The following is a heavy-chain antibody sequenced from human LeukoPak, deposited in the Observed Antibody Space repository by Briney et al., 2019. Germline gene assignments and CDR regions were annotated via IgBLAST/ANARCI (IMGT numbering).Heavy chain of an antibody. CDR3: ARGSHMCSGGSCYSMPWFDP. CDR1: GGSISSYY. J-gene: IGHJ5*02. CDR2: IYYSGST. D-gene: IGHD2-15*01. Sequence: PSETLSLTCTVSGGSISSYYWSWIRQPPGKGLEWIGYIYYSGSTNYNPSLKSRVTISVDTSKNQFSLKLSSVTAADTAVYYCARGSHMCSGGSCYSMPWFDPWGQGTLVTVSS. V-gene: IGHV4-59*01.